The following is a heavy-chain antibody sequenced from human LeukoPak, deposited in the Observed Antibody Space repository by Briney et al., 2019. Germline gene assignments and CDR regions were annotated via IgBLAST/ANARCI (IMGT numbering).Heavy chain of an antibody. J-gene: IGHJ4*02. CDR1: GFTFSSYA. Sequence: PGGSLRLSCAASGFTFSSYAMSWVCQAPGKGLEWVSAISGSGGSTYYADSVKGRFTISRHNSKNTPYLQMNSLRAEDTAVYYCARSKWELQYYFDYWGQGTLVTVSS. CDR2: ISGSGGST. V-gene: IGHV3-23*01. CDR3: ARSKWELQYYFDY. D-gene: IGHD1-26*01.